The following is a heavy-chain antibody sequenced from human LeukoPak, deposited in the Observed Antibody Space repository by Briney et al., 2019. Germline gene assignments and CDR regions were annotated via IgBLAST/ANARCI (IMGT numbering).Heavy chain of an antibody. V-gene: IGHV3-74*01. Sequence: GGSLRLSCAASEFYWMHWVRQAPGKGLVWVSRINSDGSSTSYADSVKGRFTISRDNAKNTLYLQMNSLRAEDTAVYYCASELRYYYDSSGYYYWGQGTLVTVSS. J-gene: IGHJ4*02. CDR3: ASELRYYYDSSGYYY. CDR1: EFYW. CDR2: INSDGSST. D-gene: IGHD3-22*01.